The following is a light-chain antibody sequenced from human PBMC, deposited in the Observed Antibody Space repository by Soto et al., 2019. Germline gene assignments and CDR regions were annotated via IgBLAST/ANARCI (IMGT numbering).Light chain of an antibody. Sequence: DIQMTQSPSTLSASVGDRVTITCRASQSISDWLACYQQTPGKATKLRIYRATNLKRGVPSRFSGSGSGTELTLTFSSMQPDHLGTYYWQQYASYWSFGQGTKVDIK. CDR1: QSISDW. V-gene: IGKV1-5*03. J-gene: IGKJ1*01. CDR2: RAT. CDR3: QQYASYWS.